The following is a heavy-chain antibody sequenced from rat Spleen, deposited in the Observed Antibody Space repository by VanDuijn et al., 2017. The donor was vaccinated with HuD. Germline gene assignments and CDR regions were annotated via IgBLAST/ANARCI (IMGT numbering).Heavy chain of an antibody. J-gene: IGHJ2*01. V-gene: IGHV5-29*01. D-gene: IGHD4-6*01. CDR1: GFISSDHY. CDR3: TRGTYFRH. Sequence: EVQLVESGGDLVQPGRSLKLTCAAAGFISSDHYMAWVRQAPTKGLEWVATINYDGSSTFYRDSVRARFTISRDNAKSTLYLQMNNLRSEDTATYFCTRGTYFRHWGQGVMVTVSS. CDR2: INYDGSST.